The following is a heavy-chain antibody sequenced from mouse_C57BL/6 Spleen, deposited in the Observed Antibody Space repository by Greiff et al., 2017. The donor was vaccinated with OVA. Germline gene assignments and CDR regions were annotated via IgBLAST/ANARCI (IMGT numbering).Heavy chain of an antibody. CDR1: GFTFSDYG. CDR2: ISSGSSTI. Sequence: EVKVEESGGGLVKPGGSLKLSCAASGFTFSDYGMHWVRQAPEKGLEWVAYISSGSSTIYYADTVKGRFTISRDNAKNTLFLQMTSLRSEDTAMYYCARSYGYGSFDVWGTGTTVTVSS. J-gene: IGHJ1*03. V-gene: IGHV5-17*01. CDR3: ARSYGYGSFDV. D-gene: IGHD1-1*02.